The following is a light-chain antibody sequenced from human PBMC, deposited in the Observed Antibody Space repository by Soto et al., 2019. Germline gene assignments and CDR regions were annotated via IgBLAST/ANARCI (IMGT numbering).Light chain of an antibody. CDR3: TSYTSNSTPYV. J-gene: IGLJ1*01. CDR1: SSDVGAYTY. CDR2: DVS. V-gene: IGLV2-14*01. Sequence: LTQPASVSGSPGQSITISCAGTSSDVGAYTYVSWYQQHPGKAPKLMIYDVSNRPSGVSNRFSGSKSGNTAFLIISGLQAEDEADYYCTSYTSNSTPYVFGGGTKVTVL.